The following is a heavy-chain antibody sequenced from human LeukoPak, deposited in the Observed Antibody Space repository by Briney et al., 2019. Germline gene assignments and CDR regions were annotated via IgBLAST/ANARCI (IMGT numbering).Heavy chain of an antibody. CDR3: ARAATTMIVASDY. Sequence: GGSLRLSCAASGFTFSDYGMHWVRQAPGKGLEWVSYISGSRSTIYYADSVKGRFTISRDNAKNSLYLQMNSLRAEDTAMYYCARAATTMIVASDYWGRGTLVTVSS. J-gene: IGHJ4*02. V-gene: IGHV3-48*01. CDR1: GFTFSDYG. D-gene: IGHD3-22*01. CDR2: ISGSRSTI.